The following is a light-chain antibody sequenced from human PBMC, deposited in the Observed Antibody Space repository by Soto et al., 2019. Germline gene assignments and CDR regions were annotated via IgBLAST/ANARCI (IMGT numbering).Light chain of an antibody. V-gene: IGKV1-5*03. CDR2: KAS. J-gene: IGKJ3*01. CDR3: QQYHSYSFT. CDR1: QSISSW. Sequence: DIQMTQSPSTLSASVGDRVTITCRASQSISSWLAWYQQKPGKAPKLLIYKASSLESGVPSRFSGGGSGTEFTLTISSLQPDDFATYYCQQYHSYSFTFGPGTKVDIK.